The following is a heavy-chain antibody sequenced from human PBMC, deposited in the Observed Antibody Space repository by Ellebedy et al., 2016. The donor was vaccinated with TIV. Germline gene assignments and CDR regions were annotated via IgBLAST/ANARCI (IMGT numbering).Heavy chain of an antibody. Sequence: SVKVSCKASGGTFSSHAVSWMRQAPGQGLEWMGEVIPIFGPTNYAQKFQGRVTMTVDESTSTAYMELSSLRSEDTAVYYCARGGLKFFEWGNFDVWGQGTLVAVSS. CDR2: VIPIFGPT. J-gene: IGHJ4*02. V-gene: IGHV1-69*13. CDR3: ARGGLKFFEWGNFDV. CDR1: GGTFSSHA. D-gene: IGHD3-3*01.